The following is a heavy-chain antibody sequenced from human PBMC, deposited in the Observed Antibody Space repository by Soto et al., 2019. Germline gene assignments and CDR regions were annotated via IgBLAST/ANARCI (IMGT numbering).Heavy chain of an antibody. CDR2: IYYSGTT. J-gene: IGHJ5*02. CDR3: ARRPSTSSPLNWFDP. Sequence: SETLSLTCTVSGGSINSNDYYWGWIRQPPGKGLEWIGSIYYSGTTYYSPSLKSRVTISVDTSKNQFSLKLSSVSAADTAVYYCARRPSTSSPLNWFDPWGQGILVTVSS. V-gene: IGHV4-39*01. D-gene: IGHD6-6*01. CDR1: GGSINSNDYY.